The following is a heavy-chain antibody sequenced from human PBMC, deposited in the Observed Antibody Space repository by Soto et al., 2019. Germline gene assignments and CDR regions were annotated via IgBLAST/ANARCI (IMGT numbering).Heavy chain of an antibody. Sequence: QVQLVQSGAEVKKPGASVKVSCKASGYTFTGYAMHWVRQAPGQRLEWMGWINAGNGNTKYSQKFQGRVTITRDTSASTAYMELSSLRSEDTAVYYCARSDAYYYGSGTPDAFDIWGQGTMVTVSS. D-gene: IGHD3-10*01. J-gene: IGHJ3*02. CDR2: INAGNGNT. CDR1: GYTFTGYA. CDR3: ARSDAYYYGSGTPDAFDI. V-gene: IGHV1-3*01.